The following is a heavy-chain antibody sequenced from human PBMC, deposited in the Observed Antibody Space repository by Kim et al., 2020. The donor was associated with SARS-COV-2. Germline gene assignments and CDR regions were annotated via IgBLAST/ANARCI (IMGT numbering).Heavy chain of an antibody. Sequence: GGSLRLSCAASGFTVSSNYMSWVRQAPGKGLEWVSVIYSGGSTYYADSVKGRFTISRDNSKNTLYLQMNSLRAEDTAVYYCARENRLARYYYGSGEVYNWFDPWGQGTLVTVSS. CDR1: GFTVSSNY. V-gene: IGHV3-53*01. CDR3: ARENRLARYYYGSGEVYNWFDP. CDR2: IYSGGST. J-gene: IGHJ5*02. D-gene: IGHD3-10*01.